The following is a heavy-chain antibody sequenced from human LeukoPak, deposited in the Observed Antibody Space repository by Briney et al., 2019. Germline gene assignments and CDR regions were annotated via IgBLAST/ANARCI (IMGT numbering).Heavy chain of an antibody. D-gene: IGHD6-13*01. V-gene: IGHV3-48*02. CDR2: ISSSSSTI. CDR3: ARDLSGAAAGTEAFDI. CDR1: GFTFSSYS. J-gene: IGHJ3*02. Sequence: GGSLRLSCAASGFTFSSYSMNWVRQAPGKGLEWVSYISSSSSTIYYADSVKGRFTISRDNAKNSLYLQMNSLRDEDTAVYYCARDLSGAAAGTEAFDIWGQGTMVTVSS.